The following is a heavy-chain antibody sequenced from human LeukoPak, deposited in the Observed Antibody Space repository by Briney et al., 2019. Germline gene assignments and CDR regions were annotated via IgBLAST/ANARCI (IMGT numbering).Heavy chain of an antibody. CDR1: GYTFNNYD. Sequence: ASVKVSCKASGYTFNNYDINWVRQASGQGLEWMGWMNPNSGNTGYAQKFQGRVIMTRETCINTGYMELSSLKSEGTAVYFCARRLAVAGGLPDHWGQGTLVTVSS. V-gene: IGHV1-8*01. CDR2: MNPNSGNT. J-gene: IGHJ4*02. CDR3: ARRLAVAGGLPDH. D-gene: IGHD6-19*01.